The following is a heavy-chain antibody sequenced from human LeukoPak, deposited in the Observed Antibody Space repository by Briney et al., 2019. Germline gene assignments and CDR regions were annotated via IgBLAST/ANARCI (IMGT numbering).Heavy chain of an antibody. D-gene: IGHD2-15*01. V-gene: IGHV5-51*01. CDR3: ARLDDCSGGSCYGGFDY. J-gene: IGHJ4*02. CDR1: GYSFTSYW. CDR2: IYPGDSDT. Sequence: AGESLKISCKGSGYSFTSYWIGWVRQMPGKGLEWMGIIYPGDSDTRYSPSFRGQVTISADKSISTAYLQWSSLKASDTAMYYCARLDDCSGGSCYGGFDYWGQGTLVTVSS.